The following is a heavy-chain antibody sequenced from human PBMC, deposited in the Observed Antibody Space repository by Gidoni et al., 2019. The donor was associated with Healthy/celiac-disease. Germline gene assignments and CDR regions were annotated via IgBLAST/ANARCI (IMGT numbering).Heavy chain of an antibody. V-gene: IGHV3-21*01. CDR3: ARTRHYYDSSGPSNWYFDL. CDR2: ISSSSSYL. D-gene: IGHD3-22*01. CDR1: GFTFSSYS. J-gene: IGHJ2*01. Sequence: EVQLVESGGGLVKPGGSLRLSWAASGFTFSSYSMNWVRQAPGKGLGWVSSISSSSSYLYYADSVKGRFTISRDNAKNSLYLQMNSLRAEDTAVYYCARTRHYYDSSGPSNWYFDLWGRGTLVTVSS.